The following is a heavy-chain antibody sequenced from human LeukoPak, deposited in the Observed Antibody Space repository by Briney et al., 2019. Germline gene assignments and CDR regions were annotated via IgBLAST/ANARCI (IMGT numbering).Heavy chain of an antibody. CDR2: IIPIFGTA. CDR3: ARRVTTVTEGAFDI. D-gene: IGHD4-17*01. CDR1: GGTFSSYA. Sequence: SVKVSCKASGGTFSSYAISWVRQAPGQGLEWMGGIIPIFGTANYAQKFQGRVAITADKSTSTAYMEVRSLRSDDTAVYFCARRVTTVTEGAFDIWGQGTMVTVSS. V-gene: IGHV1-69*06. J-gene: IGHJ3*02.